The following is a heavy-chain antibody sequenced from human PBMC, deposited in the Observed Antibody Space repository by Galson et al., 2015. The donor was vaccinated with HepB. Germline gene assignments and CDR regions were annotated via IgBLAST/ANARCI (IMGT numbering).Heavy chain of an antibody. CDR3: ATALYYYDSSGYSAYTRDYYYYGMDV. CDR1: GGTFSSYA. V-gene: IGHV1-69*13. J-gene: IGHJ6*02. CDR2: IIPIFGTA. D-gene: IGHD3-22*01. Sequence: SVKVSCKASGGTFSSYAISWVRQAPGQGLEWMGGIIPIFGTANYAQKFQGRVTITADESTSTAYMELRSLRSDDTAVYYCATALYYYDSSGYSAYTRDYYYYGMDVWGQGTTVTVSS.